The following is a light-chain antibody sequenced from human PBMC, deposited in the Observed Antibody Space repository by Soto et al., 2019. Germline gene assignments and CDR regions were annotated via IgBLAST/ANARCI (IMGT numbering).Light chain of an antibody. CDR1: SSNIGAGYY. J-gene: IGLJ3*02. Sequence: QSVLTQPPSVSGAPGQRVTISCTGSSSNIGAGYYVHWYQQLPGTAPKLLIYGNSNRPSGVPDRFSGSKSGTSASLAITGLQAEDEADYHCQSYDSSLSGWVFGGGTKLTVL. CDR3: QSYDSSLSGWV. V-gene: IGLV1-40*01. CDR2: GNS.